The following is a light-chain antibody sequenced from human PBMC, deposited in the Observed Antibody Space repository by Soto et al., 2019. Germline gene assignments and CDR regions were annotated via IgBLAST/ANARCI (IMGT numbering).Light chain of an antibody. CDR3: QQLNSYPST. V-gene: IGKV1-9*01. J-gene: IGKJ5*01. CDR1: QGISSF. Sequence: IQLIQSPSPLSASVADSISITCRASQGISSFLAWYQQKPGKAPKLLIYAASTLPSGVPSRFSGSGSGTDFTLTISSLKPEDFATYFCQQLNSYPSTFGQGTRLEIK. CDR2: AAS.